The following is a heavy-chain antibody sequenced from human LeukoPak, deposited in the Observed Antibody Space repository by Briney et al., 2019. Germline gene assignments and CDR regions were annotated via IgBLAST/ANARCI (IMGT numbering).Heavy chain of an antibody. J-gene: IGHJ4*02. V-gene: IGHV4-34*01. CDR3: ASGPQTGGYYDSSGYSDY. CDR2: INHSGST. CDR1: GGSFSGHY. D-gene: IGHD3-22*01. Sequence: SETLSLTCAVYGGSFSGHYWSWIRQPPRKGLEWIGEINHSGSTNYNPSLKSRVTISVDTSKNQFSLKLSSVTAADTAVYYCASGPQTGGYYDSSGYSDYWGQGTLVTVSS.